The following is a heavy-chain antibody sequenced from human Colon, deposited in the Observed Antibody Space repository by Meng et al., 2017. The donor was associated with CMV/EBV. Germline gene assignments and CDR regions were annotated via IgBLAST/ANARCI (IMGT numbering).Heavy chain of an antibody. CDR3: ARERRYYGSRSPDN. Sequence: GSLRLSCTVSGDSLRDHYWSWIRQPPGKGLEWMGYIYYSGSATYSPSLKSRVTISVDTSKNQFSLKLSSVTAADTAVYYCARERRYYGSRSPDNWGQGTLVTVSS. D-gene: IGHD3-10*01. CDR2: IYYSGSA. V-gene: IGHV4-59*11. CDR1: GDSLRDHY. J-gene: IGHJ4*02.